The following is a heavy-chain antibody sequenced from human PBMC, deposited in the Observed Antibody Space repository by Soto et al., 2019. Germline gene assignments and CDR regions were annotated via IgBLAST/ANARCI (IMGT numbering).Heavy chain of an antibody. D-gene: IGHD2-15*01. Sequence: GESLKISCKGSGYSFTSYWISWVRQMPGKGLEWMGRIDPSDSYTNYSPSFQGHVTISADKSISTAYLQWSSLKASDTAMYYCARCDGGSCYSVDYWGQGTLVTVSS. CDR3: ARCDGGSCYSVDY. CDR2: IDPSDSYT. V-gene: IGHV5-10-1*01. CDR1: GYSFTSYW. J-gene: IGHJ4*02.